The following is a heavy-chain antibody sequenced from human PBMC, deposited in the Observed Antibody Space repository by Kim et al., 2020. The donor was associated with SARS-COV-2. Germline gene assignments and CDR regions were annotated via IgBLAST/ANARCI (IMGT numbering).Heavy chain of an antibody. Sequence: SETLSLTCAVYGGSFSGYYWSWIRHPPGKGLEWIGEINHSGSTNYNPSLKSRVTISVDTSKNQFSLKLSSVTAADTAVYYCARVRGYGNWYFDLWGRGTLVTVSS. CDR3: ARVRGYGNWYFDL. V-gene: IGHV4-34*01. J-gene: IGHJ2*01. CDR1: GGSFSGYY. D-gene: IGHD5-12*01. CDR2: INHSGST.